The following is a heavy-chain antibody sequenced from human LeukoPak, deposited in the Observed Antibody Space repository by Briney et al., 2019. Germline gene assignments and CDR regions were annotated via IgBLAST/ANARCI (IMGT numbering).Heavy chain of an antibody. J-gene: IGHJ6*02. CDR1: GGTFSIYA. CDR3: ARLAHYYYYGMDV. CDR2: IIPIFGTA. V-gene: IGHV1-69*01. Sequence: SVKVSCTASGGTFSIYAISWVRQAPGQGLEWMGGIIPIFGTANYAQKFQGRVTITADESTSTAYMELSSLRSEDTAVYYCARLAHYYYYGMDVWGQGTTVTVSS.